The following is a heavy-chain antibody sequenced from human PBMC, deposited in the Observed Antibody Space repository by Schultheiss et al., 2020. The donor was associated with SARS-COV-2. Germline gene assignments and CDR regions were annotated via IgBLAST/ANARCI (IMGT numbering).Heavy chain of an antibody. Sequence: SETLSLTCTVSGGSISSSSYYWGWIRQPPGKGLEWIGSIYYSGSTYYNPSLKSRVTISVDTFKNQFSLKLSSVTAADTAIYFCARQRWTRYGVADPWGQGTLVTVSS. V-gene: IGHV4-39*01. CDR1: GGSISSSSYY. D-gene: IGHD3-3*01. J-gene: IGHJ5*02. CDR2: IYYSGST. CDR3: ARQRWTRYGVADP.